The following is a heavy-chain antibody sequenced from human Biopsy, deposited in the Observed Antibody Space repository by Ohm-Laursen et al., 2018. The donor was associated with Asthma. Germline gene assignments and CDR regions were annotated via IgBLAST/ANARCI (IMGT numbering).Heavy chain of an antibody. J-gene: IGHJ6*02. V-gene: IGHV1-69*13. CDR3: ARGYSGSDRIVYYYSGLEV. CDR2: LIPVLGTP. CDR1: GDSFSNYA. Sequence: SVKASRKASGDSFSNYAISWVRQAPGHGLEWMGGLIPVLGTPDHAQMFEGRVTITADESTSTAYMELSSLSSEDTAVYYCARGYSGSDRIVYYYSGLEVWGQGTTVTVSS. D-gene: IGHD5-12*01.